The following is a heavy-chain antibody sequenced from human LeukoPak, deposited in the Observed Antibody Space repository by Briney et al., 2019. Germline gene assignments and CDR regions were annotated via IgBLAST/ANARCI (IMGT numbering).Heavy chain of an antibody. CDR1: GLTFSNYA. CDR3: AKPGGTQFLSGDDF. Sequence: GGSLRLSCAASGLTFSNYAMSWVRQAPGKGLEWVSVITGNGGSTFYADSVKGRFTISRDNTQNTVHLQMSSLRAEDTALYYCAKPGGTQFLSGDDFWGPGTLVTVSS. D-gene: IGHD2-8*02. J-gene: IGHJ4*02. CDR2: ITGNGGST. V-gene: IGHV3-23*01.